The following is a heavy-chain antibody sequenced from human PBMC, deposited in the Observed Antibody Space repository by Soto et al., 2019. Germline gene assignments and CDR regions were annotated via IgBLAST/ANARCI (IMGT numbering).Heavy chain of an antibody. J-gene: IGHJ6*02. D-gene: IGHD3-10*01. CDR1: GGSISSAGFY. CDR2: IYYTGIT. CDR3: ARWRIWFGETAAYYGMDV. Sequence: SETLSLTCTVSGGSISSAGFYWSWIRQHPGEGLEWIGFIYYTGITYYHPSLKSRVLISVDTSKNQFSLNVSSVTAADTAVYHCARWRIWFGETAAYYGMDVWGQGTTVTVSS. V-gene: IGHV4-31*03.